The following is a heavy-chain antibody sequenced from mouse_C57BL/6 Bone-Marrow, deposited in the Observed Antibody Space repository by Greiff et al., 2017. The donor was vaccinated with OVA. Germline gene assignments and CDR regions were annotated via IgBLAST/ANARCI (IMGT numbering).Heavy chain of an antibody. CDR3: AREKSGFFDY. V-gene: IGHV1-26*01. J-gene: IGHJ2*01. CDR1: GYTFTDYY. D-gene: IGHD3-1*01. CDR2: INPNNGGT. Sequence: EVQLQQSGPELVKPGASVKISCKASGYTFTDYYMNWVKQSHGKSLEWIGDINPNNGGTSYNQKFKGKATLTVDKTSSTAYMELRSLTSYDTAVYYCAREKSGFFDYWGQGTTLTVSS.